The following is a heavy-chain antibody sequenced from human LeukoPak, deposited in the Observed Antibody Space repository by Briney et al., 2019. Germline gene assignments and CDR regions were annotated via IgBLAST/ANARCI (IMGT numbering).Heavy chain of an antibody. D-gene: IGHD6-19*01. Sequence: PGGSLRLSCAASGFTFSNYAMSWVRQAPGKGLEWVSSIDASGGATYYADSVKGRFTISRDNSKNTFYLQMNSLRAEDTAVYSCAKGSGSGWYGWFAPWGQGTLVTDSS. CDR3: AKGSGSGWYGWFAP. J-gene: IGHJ5*02. CDR2: IDASGGAT. V-gene: IGHV3-23*01. CDR1: GFTFSNYA.